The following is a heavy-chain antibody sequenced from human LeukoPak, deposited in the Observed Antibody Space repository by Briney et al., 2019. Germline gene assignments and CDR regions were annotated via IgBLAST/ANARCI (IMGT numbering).Heavy chain of an antibody. Sequence: SETLSLTCTVSGASFSSSTYHWGWIRQPPGKGLEWIGSIYYSGSTYYNPSLKSRVTMSVDTSKNQFSLKLSSVTAADTAVYYCARHAGGISATGTRPFDYWGQGTLVTVSS. J-gene: IGHJ4*02. V-gene: IGHV4-39*01. CDR1: GASFSSSTYH. CDR2: IYYSGST. CDR3: ARHAGGISATGTRPFDY. D-gene: IGHD6-13*01.